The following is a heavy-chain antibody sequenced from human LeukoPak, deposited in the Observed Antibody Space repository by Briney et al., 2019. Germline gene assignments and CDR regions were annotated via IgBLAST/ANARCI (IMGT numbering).Heavy chain of an antibody. Sequence: GGSLRLSCAASGFTFTSYAMSWVRQAPGKGLEWVSAISGSGATRYYADSVKGRFTISRDNSKNTLYLQMNSLRAEDTAVYYCAKNPWRDNSGYYYFGYWGQGTLVTVSS. CDR1: GFTFTSYA. CDR3: AKNPWRDNSGYYYFGY. V-gene: IGHV3-23*01. J-gene: IGHJ4*02. CDR2: ISGSGATR. D-gene: IGHD3-22*01.